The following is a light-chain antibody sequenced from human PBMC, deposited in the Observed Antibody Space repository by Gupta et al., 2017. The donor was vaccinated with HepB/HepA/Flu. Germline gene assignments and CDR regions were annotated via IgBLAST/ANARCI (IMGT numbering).Light chain of an antibody. CDR3: GAWDDSSNGRL. Sequence: SVLTQPLSASWTPGQQVTISCSGSSSNIGSNTVNWYQQHPGTTPNLLIYGNNQRPSGVPERFSGSKSGTSASLTIMGLQSEDEAEYYCGAWDDSSNGRLFGGGTKLTVL. CDR2: GNN. J-gene: IGLJ2*01. V-gene: IGLV1-44*01. CDR1: SSNIGSNT.